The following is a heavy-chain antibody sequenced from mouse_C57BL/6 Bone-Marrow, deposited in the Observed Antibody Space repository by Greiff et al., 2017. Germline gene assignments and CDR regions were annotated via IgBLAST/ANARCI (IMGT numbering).Heavy chain of an antibody. CDR1: GYTFTSYA. CDR3: ARDYGSCYWYFDV. J-gene: IGHJ1*03. V-gene: IGHV1-85*01. D-gene: IGHD1-1*01. Sequence: VQLQQPGPELVKPGASVKLSCKASGYTFTSYAINWVKQRPGQGLEWIGRIYPRGGSTKYNEKFKGKATLTVDTASSTAYMELRSLTSEDSAVYFCARDYGSCYWYFDVWGTGTTVTVSS. CDR2: IYPRGGST.